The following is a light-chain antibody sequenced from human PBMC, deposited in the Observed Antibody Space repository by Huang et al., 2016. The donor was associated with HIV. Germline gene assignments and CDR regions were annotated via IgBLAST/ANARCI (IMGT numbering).Light chain of an antibody. CDR3: QQYDSSPWT. Sequence: IVLPQSPGTPSLSPGERATLSCRASQSFSSSYLAWYQQKPGQAPRLLFYGASSRATGIPDRFSGSGAATDFTLTSSRLEPEDFAVYYCQQYDSSPWTFGQGTKVEIK. CDR1: QSFSSSY. J-gene: IGKJ1*01. CDR2: GAS. V-gene: IGKV3-20*01.